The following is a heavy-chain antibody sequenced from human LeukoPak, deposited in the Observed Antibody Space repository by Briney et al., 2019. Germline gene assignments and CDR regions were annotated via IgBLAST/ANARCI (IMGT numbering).Heavy chain of an antibody. J-gene: IGHJ4*02. Sequence: SETLSLTCAVYGGSFSDYYWSWIRQPPGKGLEWIGEISHSGSADYNPSLKSRVTISVDTSKIQFSLKKVSVTAADTAVYYCARGGYSYGLKGLDYWGQGTLVTVSS. CDR1: GGSFSDYY. CDR2: ISHSGSA. V-gene: IGHV4-34*01. CDR3: ARGGYSYGLKGLDY. D-gene: IGHD5-18*01.